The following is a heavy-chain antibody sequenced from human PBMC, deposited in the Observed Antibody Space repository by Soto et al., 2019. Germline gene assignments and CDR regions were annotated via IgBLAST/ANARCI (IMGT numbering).Heavy chain of an antibody. CDR3: VSYRGAFYFDH. V-gene: IGHV4-59*01. J-gene: IGHJ4*02. D-gene: IGHD4-4*01. Sequence: SDTLSLTCPVSGGSMSSNYWSWIRQSPAKGLEWIGFVYYGGTNYNPSFESRVTMSVDTPKKQFSLELSDVTAADTAVYYCVSYRGAFYFDHWGQGTLVTVS. CDR2: VYYGGT. CDR1: GGSMSSNY.